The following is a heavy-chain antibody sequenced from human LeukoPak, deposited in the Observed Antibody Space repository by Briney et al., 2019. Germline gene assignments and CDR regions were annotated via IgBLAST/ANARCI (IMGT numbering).Heavy chain of an antibody. CDR3: ASRVPGGTGFFDY. Sequence: PGGSLRLSCAASGFTFSSYSMNWVRQAPGKGLEWVSSISSSSSYIYYADSVKGRFTISRDNAKNSLYLQMNSLRAEDTAVYYCASRVPGGTGFFDYWGQGTLVTVSS. CDR2: ISSSSSYI. D-gene: IGHD3-10*01. J-gene: IGHJ4*02. CDR1: GFTFSSYS. V-gene: IGHV3-21*01.